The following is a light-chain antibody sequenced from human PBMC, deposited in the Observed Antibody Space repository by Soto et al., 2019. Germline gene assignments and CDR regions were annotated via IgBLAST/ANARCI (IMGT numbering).Light chain of an antibody. CDR2: KAS. Sequence: DIQMTQSPSILSASVGDGVTIACRASQSVTLWLTCYQQKPGKAPKLLLYKASTLESGVPSRFSGNGSETDFTITISSLQPDDIGTYYCQQYTSYPYTFGHGTNLEIK. CDR3: QQYTSYPYT. J-gene: IGKJ2*01. CDR1: QSVTLW. V-gene: IGKV1-5*03.